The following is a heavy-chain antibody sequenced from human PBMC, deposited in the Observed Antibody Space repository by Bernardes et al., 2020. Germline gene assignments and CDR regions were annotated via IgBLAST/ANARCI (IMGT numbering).Heavy chain of an antibody. Sequence: GGSLRLSCAASGFTFSSYWMHWVRQVPGKGPVWVSRVASDGSVTDYADSVKGRFTISRDNAKNTLYLQMNAVRAEDTAMYYCVTTILLNYWGQGTLVTVSS. CDR3: VTTILLNY. J-gene: IGHJ4*02. V-gene: IGHV3-74*01. CDR2: VASDGSVT. D-gene: IGHD2-15*01. CDR1: GFTFSSYW.